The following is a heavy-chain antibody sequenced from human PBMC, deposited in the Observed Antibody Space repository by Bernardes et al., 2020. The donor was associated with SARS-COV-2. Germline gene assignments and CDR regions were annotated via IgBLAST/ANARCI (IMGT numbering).Heavy chain of an antibody. Sequence: GGSLRLSCAASGFTFSTYSMNWVRQAPGKGLEWVASISSSSANYIYYADSVKGRFTISRDNAENSLYLQMNSLRAEDTAVYYCARDGGNFQSYHYYGMDVWGQGTTVTVSS. CDR3: ARDGGNFQSYHYYGMDV. D-gene: IGHD1-1*01. CDR1: GFTFSTYS. V-gene: IGHV3-21*06. CDR2: ISSSSANYI. J-gene: IGHJ6*02.